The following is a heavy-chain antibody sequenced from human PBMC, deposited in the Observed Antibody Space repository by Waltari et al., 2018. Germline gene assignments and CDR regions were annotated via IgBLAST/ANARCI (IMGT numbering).Heavy chain of an antibody. D-gene: IGHD5-18*01. CDR3: ARKGGRGYTYGPFYYDS. CDR1: GCRFSVYW. V-gene: IGHV3-74*01. Sequence: EVQLVAAGGDIVQQGGSLRLSCAASGCRFSVYWLHWVGPVPGKGLVWVSRINSDGSSISYSDSVKGRFTISRDNSKNMLYLQLNSLRAEDTAVYYCARKGGRGYTYGPFYYDSWGQGTLVTVSS. J-gene: IGHJ4*02. CDR2: INSDGSSI.